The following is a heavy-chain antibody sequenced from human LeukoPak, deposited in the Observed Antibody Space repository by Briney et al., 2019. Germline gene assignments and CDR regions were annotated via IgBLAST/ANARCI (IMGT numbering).Heavy chain of an antibody. D-gene: IGHD3-9*01. CDR2: ISSSSSYI. V-gene: IGHV3-21*01. CDR3: ARSLVSSRNHPAY. CDR1: GLTFSSYS. Sequence: GGSLRLSCAASGLTFSSYSMNWVRQAPGKGLEWVSSISSSSSYIYYADSVKGRFTISRDNAKNSLYLQMNSLRAEDTAVYYCARSLVSSRNHPAYWGQGTLVTVSS. J-gene: IGHJ4*02.